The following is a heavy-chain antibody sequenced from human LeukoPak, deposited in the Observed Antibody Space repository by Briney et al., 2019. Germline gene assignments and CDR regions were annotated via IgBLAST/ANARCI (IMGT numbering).Heavy chain of an antibody. CDR2: IIPIFGTA. Sequence: SVKVSCKASGGTFSSYAISWVRQAPGQGLEWMGGIIPIFGTANYAQKFQGRVTITTDESTSTAYMELSSLRSEDAAVYYCAIKLRRYNWFDPWGQGTLVTVSS. J-gene: IGHJ5*02. D-gene: IGHD4-23*01. CDR3: AIKLRRYNWFDP. V-gene: IGHV1-69*05. CDR1: GGTFSSYA.